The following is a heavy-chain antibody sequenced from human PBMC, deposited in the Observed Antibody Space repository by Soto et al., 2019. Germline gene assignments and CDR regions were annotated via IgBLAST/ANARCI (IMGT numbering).Heavy chain of an antibody. CDR2: ISGSGGST. V-gene: IGHV3-23*01. Sequence: GGSLRLSCAASGFTFSSYAMSWVRQAPGKGLEWVSAISGSGGSTYYADSVKGRFTISRDNSKDTLYLQMNSLRAEDTDVYYVAKDIGDPGITGTNWFDPWGQGTLVTVSS. CDR1: GFTFSSYA. J-gene: IGHJ5*02. D-gene: IGHD1-7*01. CDR3: AKDIGDPGITGTNWFDP.